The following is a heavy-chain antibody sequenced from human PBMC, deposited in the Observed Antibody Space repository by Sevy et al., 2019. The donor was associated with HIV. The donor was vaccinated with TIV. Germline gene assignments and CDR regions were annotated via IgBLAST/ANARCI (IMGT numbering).Heavy chain of an antibody. CDR2: ISGSGGST. Sequence: GGSLRLSCAASGFTFSSYAMSWVRQAPGKGLEWVSAISGSGGSTYYAHSVKGRFTISRDNSKNTLYLQMNSLRAEDTAVYYCAKDSIQYYYDSSGYYYDYWGQGTLVTVSS. CDR3: AKDSIQYYYDSSGYYYDY. D-gene: IGHD3-22*01. V-gene: IGHV3-23*01. CDR1: GFTFSSYA. J-gene: IGHJ4*02.